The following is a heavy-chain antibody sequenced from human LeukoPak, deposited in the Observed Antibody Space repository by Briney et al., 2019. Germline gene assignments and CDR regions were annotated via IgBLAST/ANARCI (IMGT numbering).Heavy chain of an antibody. J-gene: IGHJ5*02. Sequence: PGGSLRLSCAASGFTFSSYSMNWVRQAPGKGLEWVSYISSSSSTIYYADSVKGRFTISRDNAKNSLYLQMNSLRGEDTAVYYCARDTVGYSSGWFDQWGQGTLVTVSS. D-gene: IGHD3-22*01. V-gene: IGHV3-48*01. CDR2: ISSSSSTI. CDR3: ARDTVGYSSGWFDQ. CDR1: GFTFSSYS.